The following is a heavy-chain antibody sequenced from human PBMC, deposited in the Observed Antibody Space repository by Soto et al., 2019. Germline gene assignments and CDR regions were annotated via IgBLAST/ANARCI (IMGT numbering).Heavy chain of an antibody. CDR2: IYYSGST. CDR3: GRGGPRRFDY. J-gene: IGHJ4*02. Sequence: SETLSLTCTVSGGSISRYYWSWIRQPPGKGLEWIGYIYYSGSTNYNPSLKSRVTISVDTSKNQFSLKLSSVTAADTAVYYCGRGGPRRFDYWGQGTLVTVSS. V-gene: IGHV4-59*01. CDR1: GGSISRYY.